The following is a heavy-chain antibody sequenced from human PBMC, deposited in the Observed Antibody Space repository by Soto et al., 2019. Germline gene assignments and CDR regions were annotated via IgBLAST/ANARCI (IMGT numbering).Heavy chain of an antibody. CDR3: AKTILRENWFDH. V-gene: IGHV3-23*01. CDR1: GFTFSSYA. CDR2: ISDSDGST. Sequence: AGSLRLSCAASGFTFSSYAMSWVRQAPGKGLEWVAAISDSDGSTYYADSVKGRFTISRDNSKNTLYLQMNSLRAEDTALYFCAKTILRENWFDHWGQGTLVTVSS. J-gene: IGHJ5*02. D-gene: IGHD4-17*01.